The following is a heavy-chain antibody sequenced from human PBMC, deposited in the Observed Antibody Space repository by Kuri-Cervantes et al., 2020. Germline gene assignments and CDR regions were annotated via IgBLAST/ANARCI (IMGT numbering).Heavy chain of an antibody. D-gene: IGHD6-13*01. V-gene: IGHV4-39*07. CDR3: ARGRALAAAGYYYYYYMDV. Sequence: SETLSLTCTVSGGSVTSGTYYWSWIRQPPGKGLEWIGEINHSGSTNYNPSLKSRVTISVDTSKNQFSLKLSSVTAADTAVYYCARGRALAAAGYYYYYYMDVWGKGTTVTVSS. J-gene: IGHJ6*03. CDR1: GGSVTSGTYY. CDR2: INHSGST.